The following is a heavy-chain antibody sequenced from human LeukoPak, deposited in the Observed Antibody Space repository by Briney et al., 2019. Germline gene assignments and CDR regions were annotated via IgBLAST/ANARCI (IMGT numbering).Heavy chain of an antibody. D-gene: IGHD3-16*01. J-gene: IGHJ6*03. CDR1: GFTFSSYW. V-gene: IGHV3-74*01. CDR3: ARDGDYYYMDV. CDR2: INSDGSST. Sequence: GGSLRLSCAASGFTFSSYWMHWVRQAPGKGLVWVSRINSDGSSTNYADSVKGRFTISRDNAKNTLYLQMNSLRAEDTAVYYCARDGDYYYMDVWGKGTTVTVSS.